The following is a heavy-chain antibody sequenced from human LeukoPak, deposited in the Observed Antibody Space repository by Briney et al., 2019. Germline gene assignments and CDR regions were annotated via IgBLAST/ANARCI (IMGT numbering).Heavy chain of an antibody. Sequence: GGSLRLSCAASGFIFSDYYMSWIRQAPGKGLEWVSYISTSGSAIYYADSVKGRFTISRDNAKNSLFLQMNNLRAEDTAVYYCARDGGGNWFDPWGQGTLVTVSS. V-gene: IGHV3-11*01. D-gene: IGHD3-16*01. CDR2: ISTSGSAI. CDR3: ARDGGGNWFDP. CDR1: GFIFSDYY. J-gene: IGHJ5*02.